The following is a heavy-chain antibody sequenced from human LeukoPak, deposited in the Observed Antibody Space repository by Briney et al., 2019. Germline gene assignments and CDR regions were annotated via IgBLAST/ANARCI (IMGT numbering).Heavy chain of an antibody. CDR2: IKHSGST. CDR3: AKSTYYYDSSGYYYVRYFDY. D-gene: IGHD3-22*01. J-gene: IGHJ4*02. Sequence: SETLSLTCAVYGGSFSGYYWSWIRQPPGKGLEWIGEIKHSGSTNYNPSLKSRVTISVDTSKNQFSLKLSSVTAADTAVYYCAKSTYYYDSSGYYYVRYFDYWGQGTLVTVSS. V-gene: IGHV4-34*01. CDR1: GGSFSGYY.